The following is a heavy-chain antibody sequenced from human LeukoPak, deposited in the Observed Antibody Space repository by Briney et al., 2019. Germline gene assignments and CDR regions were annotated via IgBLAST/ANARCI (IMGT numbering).Heavy chain of an antibody. Sequence: PSETLSLTCTVSGGSISSYYWSWIRQPPGKGLEWIGHLYHSGNTFYNPSLRSRLTISVDTSKNQFSLKLTSVTAADTAVYYCARDNPDGYTYGHYYYYMDVWGKGTTVTVSS. CDR1: GGSISSYY. CDR2: LYHSGNT. J-gene: IGHJ6*03. V-gene: IGHV4-59*12. D-gene: IGHD5-18*01. CDR3: ARDNPDGYTYGHYYYYMDV.